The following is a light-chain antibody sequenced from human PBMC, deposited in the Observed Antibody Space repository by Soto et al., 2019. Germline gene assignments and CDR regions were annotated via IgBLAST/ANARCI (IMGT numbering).Light chain of an antibody. J-gene: IGLJ3*02. V-gene: IGLV2-23*01. CDR2: EGS. CDR3: CSFTRGATWV. CDR1: SSDVGSYNL. Sequence: QSALTQPASVSGSPGQSITISCTGTSSDVGSYNLVSWYQQHPGKVPELMIYEGSKRPSGVSNRFSGSKSGNTASLTISGLQPEDEADYYCCSFTRGATWVFGGGTKLTVL.